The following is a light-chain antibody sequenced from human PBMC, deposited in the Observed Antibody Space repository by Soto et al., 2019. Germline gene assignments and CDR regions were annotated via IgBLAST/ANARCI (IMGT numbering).Light chain of an antibody. Sequence: QSALTQPASVSGSPGQSITITCTGSRSDVGGYDYVSWYHQHPGKAPKLILYDVSNWPSGVSYRFSGSKSGNTASLTISGGQADEEADDYCSSYTGSNTLAYVFGTGTKLTVL. V-gene: IGLV2-14*03. CDR1: RSDVGGYDY. CDR3: SSYTGSNTLAYV. J-gene: IGLJ1*01. CDR2: DVS.